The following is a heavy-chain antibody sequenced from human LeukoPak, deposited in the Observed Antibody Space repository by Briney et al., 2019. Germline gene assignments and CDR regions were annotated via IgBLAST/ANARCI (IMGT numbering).Heavy chain of an antibody. Sequence: GGSLRLSCVASGFTFSSYWMSWVRHAPGKGLQRVANIKQDGSAKYYVDSVKGRFTISRDNAKNSLYLQMNSLRAEDTAVYYCASGWYSDYWGQGTLVTVSS. CDR2: IKQDGSAK. CDR3: ASGWYSDY. J-gene: IGHJ4*02. D-gene: IGHD6-19*01. CDR1: GFTFSSYW. V-gene: IGHV3-7*02.